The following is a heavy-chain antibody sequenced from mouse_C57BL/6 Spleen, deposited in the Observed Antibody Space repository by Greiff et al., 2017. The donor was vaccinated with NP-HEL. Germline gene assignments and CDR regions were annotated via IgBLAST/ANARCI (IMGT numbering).Heavy chain of an antibody. J-gene: IGHJ3*01. CDR1: GYAFSSYW. Sequence: VQLQQSGAELVKPGASVKISCKASGYAFSSYWMNWVKQRPGKGLEWIGQIYPGDGDTNYNGKFKGKATLTADKSSSTAYMQLSSLTSEDSAVYFCARSISNYLFAYWGQGTLVTVSA. CDR3: ARSISNYLFAY. CDR2: IYPGDGDT. V-gene: IGHV1-80*01. D-gene: IGHD2-5*01.